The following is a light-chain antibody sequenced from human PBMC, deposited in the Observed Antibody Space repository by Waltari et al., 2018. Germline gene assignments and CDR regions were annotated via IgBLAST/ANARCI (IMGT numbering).Light chain of an antibody. Sequence: AIQMTQSPSSLSASVGDRVTITCRASQGIRNDLGWYQQKPGKAPKLLIYAASRLQSGVPSRFSGSGSGTDFTLTISSLQPEDFATYYCLQDYNYRTFGQGTKVEIK. V-gene: IGKV1-6*01. CDR2: AAS. CDR1: QGIRND. J-gene: IGKJ1*01. CDR3: LQDYNYRT.